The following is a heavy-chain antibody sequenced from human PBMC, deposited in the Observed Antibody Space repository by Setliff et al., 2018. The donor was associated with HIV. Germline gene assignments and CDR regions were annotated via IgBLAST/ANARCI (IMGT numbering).Heavy chain of an antibody. D-gene: IGHD3-16*01. V-gene: IGHV3-74*03. J-gene: IGHJ5*01. CDR3: ARGGANPSWFDS. CDR2: INTDGSSA. Sequence: LRLSCAASGFTFSNSWMHWVRQAPGKGLVWVSRINTDGSSATYADSVKGRLTNSRDNAKNTLYLQMDSLRAEDTAVYYCARGGANPSWFDSWGQGTLVTVSS. CDR1: GFTFSNSW.